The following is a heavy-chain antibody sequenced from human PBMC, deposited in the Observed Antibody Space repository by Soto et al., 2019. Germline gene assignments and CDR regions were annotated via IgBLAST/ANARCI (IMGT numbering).Heavy chain of an antibody. CDR3: ASGDYKYYYGSGSYSGYYYYMDV. CDR2: IYYSGST. V-gene: IGHV4-59*01. Sequence: SETLSLTCTVSGGSISSYYWSWIRQPPGKGLEWIGYIYYSGSTNYNPSLKSRVTISVDTSKNQFSLKLSSVTAADTAVYYCASGDYKYYYGSGSYSGYYYYMDVWGKGTTVTVSS. D-gene: IGHD3-10*01. J-gene: IGHJ6*03. CDR1: GGSISSYY.